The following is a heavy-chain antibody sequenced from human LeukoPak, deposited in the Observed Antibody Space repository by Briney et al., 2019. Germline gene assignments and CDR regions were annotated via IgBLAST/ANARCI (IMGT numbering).Heavy chain of an antibody. Sequence: NPSETLSLTCTVSGGSISSSSYYWGWIRQPPGKGLEWIGSIYYSGSTYYNPSLKSRVTISVDTSKNQFSLKLSSVTAADTAVYYCARLLAYSASTDYWGQGTLVTVSS. CDR1: GGSISSSSYY. CDR3: ARLLAYSASTDY. V-gene: IGHV4-39*01. J-gene: IGHJ4*02. D-gene: IGHD2-15*01. CDR2: IYYSGST.